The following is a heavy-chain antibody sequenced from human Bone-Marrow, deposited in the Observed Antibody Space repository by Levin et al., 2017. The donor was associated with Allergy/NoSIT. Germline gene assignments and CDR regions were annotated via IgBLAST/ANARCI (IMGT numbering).Heavy chain of an antibody. CDR1: GYNFNTYW. J-gene: IGHJ4*02. D-gene: IGHD2-21*02. V-gene: IGHV5-51*01. CDR3: GSRPNCGGGDCQF. Sequence: GESLKIPCQTSGYNFNTYWIGWVRQMPGKGLEWMVIITPGTSLTHYSPSFQGQVTISADTSINTAYLQWDSLKASDTAIYYCGSRPNCGGGDCQFWGQGTLVTVSS. CDR2: ITPGTSLT.